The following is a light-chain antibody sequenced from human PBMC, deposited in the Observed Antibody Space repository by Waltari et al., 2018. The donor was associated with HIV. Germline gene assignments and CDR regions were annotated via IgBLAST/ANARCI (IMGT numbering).Light chain of an antibody. V-gene: IGKV1-9*01. CDR2: AAS. CDR3: QQIDRYPRT. J-gene: IGKJ1*01. Sequence: DIQLTQSPSFLSASVGDRVTITCRASQGITTYLAWYQQRPGTAPKLLIYAASTLQSGVPSRFSGSGSGTEFTLTISSLQPEDFATYYCQQIDRYPRTFGQGTKVEIK. CDR1: QGITTY.